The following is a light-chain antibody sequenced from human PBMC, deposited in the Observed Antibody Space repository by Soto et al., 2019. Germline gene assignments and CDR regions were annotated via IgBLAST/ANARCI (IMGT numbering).Light chain of an antibody. J-gene: IGLJ1*01. CDR3: SSYTSSSTSV. CDR2: GNR. Sequence: QSVLTQPPSVSGAPGQRVTISCTGNSSNLGAGYDVHWYQQLPGAAPKLVIFGNRNRPSGVPERFSGSKSGTSASLAITGLQAEDEADYYCSSYTSSSTSVFGTGTKVTVL. V-gene: IGLV1-40*01. CDR1: SSNLGAGYD.